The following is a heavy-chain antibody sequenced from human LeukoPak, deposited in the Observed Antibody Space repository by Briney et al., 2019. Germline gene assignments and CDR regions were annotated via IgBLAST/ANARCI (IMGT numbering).Heavy chain of an antibody. Sequence: GGSLRLSCAASGFTFSSYAMHWVRQAPGKGLEWVAVISYDGSNKYYADSVKGRFTISRDNSKNTLYLQMNSLRAEDTAVYYCARDQEGDVSGDVFDIWGQGTMVTVSS. CDR2: ISYDGSNK. D-gene: IGHD3-16*01. CDR3: ARDQEGDVSGDVFDI. V-gene: IGHV3-30*04. J-gene: IGHJ3*02. CDR1: GFTFSSYA.